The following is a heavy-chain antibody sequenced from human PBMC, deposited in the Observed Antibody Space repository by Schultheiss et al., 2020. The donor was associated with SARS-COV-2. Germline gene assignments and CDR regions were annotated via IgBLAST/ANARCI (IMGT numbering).Heavy chain of an antibody. CDR2: ISGSGGST. V-gene: IGHV3-23*01. D-gene: IGHD3-10*01. CDR3: AKGGVITMVRGVEGDFDY. J-gene: IGHJ4*02. CDR1: GFTFSSYA. Sequence: GGSLRLSCAASGFTFSSYAMSWVRQAPGKGLEWVSAISGSGGSTYYADSVKGRFTISRDNSKNTLYLQMNSLRAEDTAVYYCAKGGVITMVRGVEGDFDYWGQGTLVTVSS.